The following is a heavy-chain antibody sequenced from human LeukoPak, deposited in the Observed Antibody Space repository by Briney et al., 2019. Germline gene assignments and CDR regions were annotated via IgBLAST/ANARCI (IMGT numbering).Heavy chain of an antibody. V-gene: IGHV3-53*01. CDR2: IYGGGGT. Sequence: GGSLRLSCAAPGFTVSSNYMNWVRQAPGKGLEWVSVIYGGGGTFYADSVKDRFSISRDNSKNTLFLHMNSLRADDTAVYYCARGKSSSSFAFDIWGQGTMVTVSS. CDR3: ARGKSSSSFAFDI. J-gene: IGHJ3*02. CDR1: GFTVSSNY. D-gene: IGHD6-6*01.